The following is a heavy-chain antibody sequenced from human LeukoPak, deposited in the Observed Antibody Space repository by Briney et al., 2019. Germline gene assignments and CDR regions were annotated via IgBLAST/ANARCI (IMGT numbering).Heavy chain of an antibody. CDR3: ARGEGRAYYYDSMNY. CDR2: IIPIFGTA. V-gene: IGHV1-69*13. J-gene: IGHJ4*02. Sequence: SVKVSCKASGGTFSSYAISWVRQAPGQGLEWMGGIIPIFGTANYAQKFQGRVAITADESTSTAYMELSSLRSEDTAVYYCARGEGRAYYYDSMNYWGQGTLVTVSS. CDR1: GGTFSSYA. D-gene: IGHD3-22*01.